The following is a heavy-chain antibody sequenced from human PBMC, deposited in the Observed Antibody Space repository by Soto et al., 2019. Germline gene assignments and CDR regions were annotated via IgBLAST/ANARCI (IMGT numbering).Heavy chain of an antibody. D-gene: IGHD3-3*01. V-gene: IGHV1-69*06. CDR2: IIHIFGTA. CDR1: GGTFSSYA. J-gene: IGHJ5*02. CDR3: ASSHWSGYQTNWFDP. Sequence: QVQLVQSGAEVKKPGSSVKVSCKASGGTFSSYAISWVRQAPGQGLEWMGGIIHIFGTANYAQKFQGRVTITADKSTSTAYMELSSLRSENTAVYDCASSHWSGYQTNWFDPWGQGTLVTVSS.